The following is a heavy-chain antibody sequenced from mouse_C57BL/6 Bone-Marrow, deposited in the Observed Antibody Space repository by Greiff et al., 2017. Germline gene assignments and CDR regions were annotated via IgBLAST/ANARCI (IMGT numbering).Heavy chain of an antibody. D-gene: IGHD1-3*01. CDR2: IWSGGST. CDR3: ARKRGSGWYFDV. J-gene: IGHJ1*03. CDR1: GFSLTSYG. V-gene: IGHV2-2*01. Sequence: VQLHQSGPGLVQPSPSLSITCTVSGFSLTSYGVHWVRQSPGKGLEWLGVIWSGGSTDYNAAFISRLSISKDNSKSQVFCKMNSLQADDTAIYYCARKRGSGWYFDVWGTGTTVTVSS.